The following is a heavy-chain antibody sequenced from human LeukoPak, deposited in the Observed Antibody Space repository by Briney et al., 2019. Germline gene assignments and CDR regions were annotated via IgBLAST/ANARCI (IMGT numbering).Heavy chain of an antibody. CDR2: ISYDGSNK. CDR1: GFTFSSYA. CDR3: ASGGAAGVGANPTLGY. D-gene: IGHD1-26*01. V-gene: IGHV3-30*04. J-gene: IGHJ4*02. Sequence: GGSLRLSCAASGFTFSSYAMHWVRQAPGKGLEWVAFISYDGSNKYYADSVKGRFTISRDNSKNTLSLQMNSLRPEDTAVYYCASGGAAGVGANPTLGYWGQGTLVTVSS.